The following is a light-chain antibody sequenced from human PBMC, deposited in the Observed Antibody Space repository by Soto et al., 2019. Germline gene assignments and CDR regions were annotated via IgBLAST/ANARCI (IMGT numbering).Light chain of an antibody. V-gene: IGKV3-20*01. CDR1: QRVSSFY. J-gene: IGKJ4*01. CDR2: GTS. CDR3: QQYGSSPLT. Sequence: IVLTQSPGTLSLSPGERATLSCRASQRVSSFYLAWYQQKPGQAPRLLIYGTSTRATGIPDRFSGSGSGTDFTLTTSGLEPEDLAVYYCQQYGSSPLTFGGGTKVEI.